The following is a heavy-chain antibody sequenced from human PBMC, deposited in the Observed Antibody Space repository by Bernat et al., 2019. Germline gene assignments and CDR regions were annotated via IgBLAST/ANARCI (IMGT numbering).Heavy chain of an antibody. CDR3: ARVGYYGSGGMGYYMDV. D-gene: IGHD3-10*01. Sequence: EVQLVESGGGVVRPGGSLRLSCAASGFSFDDHGMSWVRQAPGKGLEWVSGIVWNGGVTGYADSVKSRFTISRDNAKNSLFMQMNSLRAEDTALYYCARVGYYGSGGMGYYMDVWGKGTTVTVSS. CDR2: IVWNGGVT. CDR1: GFSFDDHG. V-gene: IGHV3-20*04. J-gene: IGHJ6*03.